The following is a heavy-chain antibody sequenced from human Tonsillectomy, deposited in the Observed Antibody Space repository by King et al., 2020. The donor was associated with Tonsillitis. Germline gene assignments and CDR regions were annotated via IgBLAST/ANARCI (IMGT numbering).Heavy chain of an antibody. V-gene: IGHV1-46*01. J-gene: IGHJ6*03. CDR1: GYNFINYY. Sequence: VQLVESGAEVKKPGASVKVSCKASGYNFINYYTHWVRQAPGQGLEWMGLINPSGGSTTYAQKFQGRVSMTRDTSTSTVYMELTSLRSEDTAVYYCARGGEFMDVWDKGTTVTVSS. D-gene: IGHD6-25*01. CDR3: ARGGEFMDV. CDR2: INPSGGST.